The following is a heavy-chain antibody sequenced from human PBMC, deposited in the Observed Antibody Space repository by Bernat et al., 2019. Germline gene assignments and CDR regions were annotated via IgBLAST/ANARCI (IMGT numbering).Heavy chain of an antibody. D-gene: IGHD3-10*01. Sequence: QLQLQESGPGLVKPSETLSITCTVSGGSISSSSYYWGWIRQPPGKGLEWIGSIYYSGSTYYNPSLKSRVTISVDTSKIQLSMKLSSVTDADTAVYYCARHSGSGSYLSGMDVWGQGTTVTVSS. V-gene: IGHV4-39*01. J-gene: IGHJ6*02. CDR3: ARHSGSGSYLSGMDV. CDR2: IYYSGST. CDR1: GGSISSSSYY.